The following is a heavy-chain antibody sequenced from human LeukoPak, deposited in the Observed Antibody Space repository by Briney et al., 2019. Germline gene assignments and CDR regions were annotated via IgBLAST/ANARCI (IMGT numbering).Heavy chain of an antibody. CDR3: ARSLVGAKFWFDP. D-gene: IGHD1-26*01. J-gene: IGHJ5*02. CDR1: GFTFSDNY. V-gene: IGHV4-59*08. Sequence: GSLRLSCAASGFTFSDNYMTWIRQPPGKGLEWIGYIYYSGSTNYNPSLKSRVTISVDTSKNQFSLKLSSVTAADTAVYFCARSLVGAKFWFDPWGQGTLVTVSS. CDR2: IYYSGST.